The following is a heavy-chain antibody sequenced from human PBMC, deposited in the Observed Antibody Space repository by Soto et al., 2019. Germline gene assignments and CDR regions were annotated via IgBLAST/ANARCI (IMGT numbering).Heavy chain of an antibody. CDR2: ISAYNGNT. CDR3: ARRDSRGSHDLYYFDY. CDR1: GYTFTSYG. J-gene: IGHJ4*02. V-gene: IGHV1-18*04. D-gene: IGHD3-22*01. Sequence: ASVKVSCKASGYTFTSYGISWVRQAPGQGLEWMGWISAYNGNTNYAQKLQGRVTMTTDTSTSTAYMELSSLRSEDTAVYYCARRDSRGSHDLYYFDYWGQGTLVTVSS.